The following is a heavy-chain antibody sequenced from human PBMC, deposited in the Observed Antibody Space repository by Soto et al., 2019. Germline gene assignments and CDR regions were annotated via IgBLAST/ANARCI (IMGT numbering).Heavy chain of an antibody. D-gene: IGHD4-17*01. CDR1: GFTFSSYG. CDR3: AKGGRWSTVVTPRY. J-gene: IGHJ4*02. CDR2: ISYDGSNK. V-gene: IGHV3-30*18. Sequence: QVQLVESGGGVVQPGRSLRLSCTASGFTFSSYGMHWVRQAPGKGLEWVAVISYDGSNKYYGDSVKGRFTISRDNSRSTLYLQMNSLRAEDTAVYYCAKGGRWSTVVTPRYWGQRTLVTVSS.